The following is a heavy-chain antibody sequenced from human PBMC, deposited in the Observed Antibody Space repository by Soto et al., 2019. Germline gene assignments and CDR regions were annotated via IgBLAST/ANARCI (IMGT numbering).Heavy chain of an antibody. D-gene: IGHD3-22*01. Sequence: QMHLQESGSGVVKPSQTLSLTCAVSGGSLSSSAYSWSWIRQPPGKGLEWIGFIYQSGSTYYNPSLKSRVTMSLDRPKNQFSLKLSSVTAADTAVYYCARELLFYDSAGFSWDDAFDIWGQGTMVTVSS. CDR1: GGSLSSSAYS. CDR3: ARELLFYDSAGFSWDDAFDI. J-gene: IGHJ3*02. V-gene: IGHV4-30-2*01. CDR2: IYQSGST.